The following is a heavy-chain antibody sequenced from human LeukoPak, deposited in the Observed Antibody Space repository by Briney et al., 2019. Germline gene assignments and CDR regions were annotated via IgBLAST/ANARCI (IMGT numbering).Heavy chain of an antibody. Sequence: SETLSLTCTVSGGSTSSYYWSWIRQLPGKGLEWIGYISYSENTNYNPSLKSRVNISVDSSKNQFSLKLSSVTAADTAVYYCAGTSKYMAVWGKGTTVTVSS. CDR3: AGTSKYMAV. CDR1: GGSTSSYY. J-gene: IGHJ6*03. V-gene: IGHV4-59*08. CDR2: ISYSENT.